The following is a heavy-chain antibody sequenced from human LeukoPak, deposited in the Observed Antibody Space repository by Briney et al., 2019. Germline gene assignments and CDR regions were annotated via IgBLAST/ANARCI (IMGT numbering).Heavy chain of an antibody. CDR3: ARGLKKIAGYSNHDY. D-gene: IGHD6-13*01. CDR2: IHYSGST. Sequence: PSETLSLTCTVSDGSISGYYWSWIRQPPGKALEWIGYIHYSGSTNYNPSLKSRVTISVDTSKNQFSLTLSSVTAADTAVYYCARGLKKIAGYSNHDYWGQGTLVTVSS. J-gene: IGHJ4*02. V-gene: IGHV4-59*12. CDR1: DGSISGYY.